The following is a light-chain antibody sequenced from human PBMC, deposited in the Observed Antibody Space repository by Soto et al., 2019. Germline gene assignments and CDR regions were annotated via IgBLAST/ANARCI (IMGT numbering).Light chain of an antibody. CDR1: TGEVSSGNF. CDR3: LLYYGGAGL. J-gene: IGLJ1*01. V-gene: IGLV7-43*01. Sequence: QAVVTQEPSLTMSPGGTVTLTCASSTGEVSSGNFPNWFQQKPGQAPRALTYSTDSKYSWTPARFSGSLVGGKAALTLSGVQPEDEADYYCLLYYGGAGLFGTGTKATVL. CDR2: STD.